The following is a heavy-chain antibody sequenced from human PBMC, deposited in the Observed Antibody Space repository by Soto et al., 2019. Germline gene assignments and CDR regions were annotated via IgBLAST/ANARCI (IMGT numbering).Heavy chain of an antibody. Sequence: EVHLVESGGGLVKPGGSLRLSCAASGFTFSNAWINWVRQAPGKGLEWVGRVKSKNDGGTTDFAAPVKGRFAISRDDSKNMVYLKMNSLQTEATPIYYCTTPSYIPSKIVRFAYWGHGPLVTVSS. V-gene: IGHV3-15*07. D-gene: IGHD2-21*01. CDR2: VKSKNDGGTT. J-gene: IGHJ4*01. CDR3: TTPSYIPSKIVRFAY. CDR1: GFTFSNAW.